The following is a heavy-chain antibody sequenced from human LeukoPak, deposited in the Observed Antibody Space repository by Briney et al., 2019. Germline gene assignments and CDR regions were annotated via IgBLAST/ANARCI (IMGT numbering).Heavy chain of an antibody. D-gene: IGHD3-10*01. CDR3: TRGLEGNYYSGSGTYRWFAP. CDR1: GYTFTNYD. V-gene: IGHV1-8*03. J-gene: IGHJ5*02. CDR2: MNPKSNNR. Sequence: GASVKVSCKASGYTFTNYDVNWVRQATGQGLEWIGWMNPKSNNRGYAQKFQGRVTITTDTSISTAYMELSSLRSDDTAVYYCTRGLEGNYYSGSGTYRWFAPWGQGTLVTVSS.